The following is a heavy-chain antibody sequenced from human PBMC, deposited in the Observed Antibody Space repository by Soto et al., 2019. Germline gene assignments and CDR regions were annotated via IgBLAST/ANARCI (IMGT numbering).Heavy chain of an antibody. D-gene: IGHD1-20*01. J-gene: IGHJ4*02. Sequence: TLSLTCAISGAPITWGDYYWAWLRQSPGKGPEWIGSVFYTGFTSYNPSLESRVSVSVDTSKSQFSLKLSAVTAADTAVYYCATSQKGYNWNYFDHWGQGALVTVSS. V-gene: IGHV4-39*01. CDR1: GAPITWGDYY. CDR2: VFYTGFT. CDR3: ATSQKGYNWNYFDH.